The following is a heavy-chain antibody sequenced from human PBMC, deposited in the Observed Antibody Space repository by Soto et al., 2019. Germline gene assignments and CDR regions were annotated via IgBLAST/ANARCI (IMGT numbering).Heavy chain of an antibody. Sequence: QVQLVQSGAEVKKPGSSVKVSCKASGGTLSSYAISWVRQAPGQGLEWMGGIIPILGTATYAQKLQGRGTHATDESRSTGYMELSSVRSEDMAVYYWARARGSGWPLDAFDTWGPGRMVTVSS. V-gene: IGHV1-69*05. J-gene: IGHJ3*02. CDR3: ARARGSGWPLDAFDT. CDR1: GGTLSSYA. CDR2: IIPILGTA. D-gene: IGHD6-19*01.